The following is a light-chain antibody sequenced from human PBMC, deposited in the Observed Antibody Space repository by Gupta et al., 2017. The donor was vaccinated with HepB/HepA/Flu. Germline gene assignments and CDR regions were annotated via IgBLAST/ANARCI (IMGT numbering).Light chain of an antibody. Sequence: ASISCRSSQSLGYSDGSVWLSWFQQRPGQSPRRLIYDVSNRDSGVPARFSGSGSGTDFTLKISRVEAEDVGVYFCMQHNHWPHTFGQGTKLEI. CDR3: MQHNHWPHT. CDR1: QSLGYSDGSVW. CDR2: DVS. V-gene: IGKV2-30*01. J-gene: IGKJ2*01.